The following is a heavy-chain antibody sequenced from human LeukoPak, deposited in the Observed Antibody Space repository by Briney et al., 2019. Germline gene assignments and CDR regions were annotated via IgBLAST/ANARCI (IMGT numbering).Heavy chain of an antibody. J-gene: IGHJ4*02. CDR2: IYPGDSDT. CDR1: GYSFTSYW. Sequence: GESLKISCKGSGYSFTSYWIGWGRQMPAGGLEWMGIIYPGDSDTRYSPSVQGQVTISADNSISTAYLQWSSLKASDTAMYYCARQLSSVEILGYWGQGTLVTVSS. D-gene: IGHD5-24*01. CDR3: ARQLSSVEILGY. V-gene: IGHV5-51*01.